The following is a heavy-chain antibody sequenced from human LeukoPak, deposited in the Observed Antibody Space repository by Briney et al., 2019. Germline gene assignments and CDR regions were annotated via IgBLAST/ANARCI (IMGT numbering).Heavy chain of an antibody. CDR3: ASSYGSSAYYPFDY. CDR1: GFAFRNNA. D-gene: IGHD3-22*01. CDR2: ISDSGGST. V-gene: IGHV3-23*01. J-gene: IGHJ4*02. Sequence: GGSLRLSCVASGFAFRNNAMSWVRQAPGEGLEWVSPISDSGGSTNYADSVKGRFTISRDNSKNTLYLQMNPLSAEDTAIYYCASSYGSSAYYPFDYWGQGTLVTVFS.